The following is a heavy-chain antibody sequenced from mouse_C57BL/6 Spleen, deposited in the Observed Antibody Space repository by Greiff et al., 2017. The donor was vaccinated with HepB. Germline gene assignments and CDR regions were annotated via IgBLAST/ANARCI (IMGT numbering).Heavy chain of an antibody. D-gene: IGHD1-3*01. Sequence: QVQLQQSGAELVQPGASVKISCKASGYAFSSYWMNWVRQRPGKGLEWIGQVYPGDGDTNYNGKFKGKATLTADKSSSTAYMQISSLTSEDSAVYFCARSGISARDYWGQGTSVTVAS. J-gene: IGHJ4*01. CDR3: ARSGISARDY. V-gene: IGHV1-80*01. CDR1: GYAFSSYW. CDR2: VYPGDGDT.